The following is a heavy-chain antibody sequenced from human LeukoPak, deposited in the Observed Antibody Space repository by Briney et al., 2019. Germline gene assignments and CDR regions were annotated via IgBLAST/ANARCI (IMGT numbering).Heavy chain of an antibody. V-gene: IGHV3-23*01. CDR1: GFTFSSYA. CDR2: ISGSGGST. D-gene: IGHD5/OR15-5a*01. Sequence: GGSLRLSCAASGFTFSSYAMSWVRQAPGKGLGWVSAISGSGGSTYYADSVKGRFTISRDNSKNTLYLQMNSLRAEDTAVYYCANGPLVLSDSDKYGMDVWGQGTTVTVSS. CDR3: ANGPLVLSDSDKYGMDV. J-gene: IGHJ6*02.